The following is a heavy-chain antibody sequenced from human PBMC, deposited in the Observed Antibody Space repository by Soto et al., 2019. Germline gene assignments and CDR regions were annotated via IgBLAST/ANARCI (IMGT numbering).Heavy chain of an antibody. CDR2: NSSSSSTI. D-gene: IGHD2-15*01. CDR3: ARGRGYCSGGSCREYYFDY. Sequence: EVQLVESGGGLVQPGGSLRLSCAASGFTFSSYSMNWVRQAPGKGLEWVSYNSSSSSTIYYADSVKGRFTISRDNAKNSLYLQMNSLRDEDTAVYYCARGRGYCSGGSCREYYFDYWGQGTLLTVSS. J-gene: IGHJ4*02. V-gene: IGHV3-48*02. CDR1: GFTFSSYS.